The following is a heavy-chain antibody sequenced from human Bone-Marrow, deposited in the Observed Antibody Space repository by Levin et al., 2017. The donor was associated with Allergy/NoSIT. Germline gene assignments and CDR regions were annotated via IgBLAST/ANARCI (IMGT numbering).Heavy chain of an antibody. J-gene: IGHJ4*02. D-gene: IGHD5-18*01. CDR2: IHHSGST. Sequence: SETLSLTCTVSSGSFSSYFWSWIRQSPGKGLEWIGYIHHSGSTNYNPSLKSRVAFSVDRSKNQFSLQLNSVTAADTAVYYCAGGVTAMARFDYWGQGTLVTVSS. V-gene: IGHV4-59*01. CDR3: AGGVTAMARFDY. CDR1: SGSFSSYF.